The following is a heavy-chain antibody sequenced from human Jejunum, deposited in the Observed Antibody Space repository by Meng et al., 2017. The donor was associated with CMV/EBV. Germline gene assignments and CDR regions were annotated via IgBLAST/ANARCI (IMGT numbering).Heavy chain of an antibody. J-gene: IGHJ3*02. V-gene: IGHV3-30*14. D-gene: IGHD3-22*01. CDR2: ISYDGANK. CDR1: FRYSA. CDR3: ARRKYDSGDYYHHAFDI. Sequence: FRYSALHWVLQAPGKGLEWVAVISYDGANKYYADSVKGRFTISRDNSKNTLYLQMNSLRAEDTAVYYCARRKYDSGDYYHHAFDIWGQGTLVTVSS.